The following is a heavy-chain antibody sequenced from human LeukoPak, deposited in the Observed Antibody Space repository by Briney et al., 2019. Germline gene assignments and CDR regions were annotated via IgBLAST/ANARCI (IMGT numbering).Heavy chain of an antibody. CDR2: IKHSGST. CDR3: ARVPYCSGGSCNYYYYYGMDV. D-gene: IGHD2-15*01. V-gene: IGHV4-34*01. J-gene: IGHJ6*02. Sequence: SEALSLTCAVYGWSLSGYYWSWIRQPPGKGLEWIGEIKHSGSTNYNPSLKSRVTISVGASKSLFSLRLSSVTTADTAVCYCARVPYCSGGSCNYYYYYGMDVWGQGTTVTVSS. CDR1: GWSLSGYY.